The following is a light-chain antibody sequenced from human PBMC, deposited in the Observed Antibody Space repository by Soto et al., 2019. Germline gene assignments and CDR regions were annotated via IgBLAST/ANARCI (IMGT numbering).Light chain of an antibody. CDR2: EAS. J-gene: IGKJ5*01. CDR1: QSVNHW. CDR3: QQYNTESIT. V-gene: IGKV1-5*03. Sequence: DIQMTQSPSTLSASVGDRVTITCRASQSVNHWLAWYQHKPGEAPKLLIYEASKLKTGVPSRFSGSGSGTEFTLTISSLQPDDFATYYCQQYNTESITFGQGTRLEIK.